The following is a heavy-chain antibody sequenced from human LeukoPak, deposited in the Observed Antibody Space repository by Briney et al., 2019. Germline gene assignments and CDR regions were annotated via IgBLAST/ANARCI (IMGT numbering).Heavy chain of an antibody. CDR2: IRSKANSYAT. V-gene: IGHV3-73*01. CDR3: TRLAAAGTGD. Sequence: PGGSLRLSCAAPGFTFSGSAMHWVRQASGKGLEWVGRIRSKANSYATAYAASVKGRFTISRDDSKNTAYLQMNSVKTEDTAVYYCTRLAAAGTGDWGQGTLVTVSS. J-gene: IGHJ4*02. D-gene: IGHD6-13*01. CDR1: GFTFSGSA.